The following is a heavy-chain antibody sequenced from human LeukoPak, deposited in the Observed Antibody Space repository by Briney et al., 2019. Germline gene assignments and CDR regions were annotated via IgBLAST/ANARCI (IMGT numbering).Heavy chain of an antibody. Sequence: QPGGSLRLSRAASGFTVSSNYMSWVRQAPGKGLEWVSIIYSGGSTYYADSVKGRFTISRDNSKNTLYLQMNSLRAEDTAMYYCARTPQLAYWGQGTLVTVSS. J-gene: IGHJ4*02. D-gene: IGHD3-10*01. CDR1: GFTVSSNY. CDR3: ARTPQLAY. CDR2: IYSGGST. V-gene: IGHV3-53*01.